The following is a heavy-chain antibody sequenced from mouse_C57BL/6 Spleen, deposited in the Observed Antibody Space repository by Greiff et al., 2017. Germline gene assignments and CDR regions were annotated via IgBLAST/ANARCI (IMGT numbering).Heavy chain of an antibody. CDR2: IDPENGDT. Sequence: VQLQQSGAELVRPGASVKLSCTASGFNIKDDYMHWVKQRPEQGLEWIGWIDPENGDTEYASKFQGKATITADTSSNTAYLQRSSLTSEDTAVYYCTAYNNLNYYGYWGQGTTLTVAS. D-gene: IGHD2-5*01. CDR1: GFNIKDDY. V-gene: IGHV14-4*01. CDR3: TAYNNLNYYGY. J-gene: IGHJ2*01.